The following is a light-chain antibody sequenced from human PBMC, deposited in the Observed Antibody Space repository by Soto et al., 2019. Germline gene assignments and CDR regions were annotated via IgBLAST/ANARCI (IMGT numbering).Light chain of an antibody. CDR2: GAS. V-gene: IGKV3-20*01. CDR1: QSVSSSY. CDR3: QQDGSSQWT. J-gene: IGKJ1*01. Sequence: EIVLTQSPGTLSLSPGERATLSCRASQSVSSSYLAWYQQKPGQAPRLLIYGASSRATGIPDRFSGSGCWTDFTLTISRLEPEDFAVYYCQQDGSSQWTFGQGTKVYIK.